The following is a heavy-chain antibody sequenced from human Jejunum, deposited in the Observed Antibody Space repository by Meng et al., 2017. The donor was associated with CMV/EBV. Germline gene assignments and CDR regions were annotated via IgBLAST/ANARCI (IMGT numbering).Heavy chain of an antibody. J-gene: IGHJ4*02. D-gene: IGHD5-18*01. CDR2: LHSSGTT. V-gene: IGHV4-59*01. CDR3: ARDRGNTYGYELAH. CDR1: GGSFSNYY. Sequence: VSGGSFSNYYWSWIRQSPGKGLEWIGYLHSSGTTSYNPSLKSRVSMSFDTPNNRFSLKLTSVTAADTAVYYCARDRGNTYGYELAHWGQGTLVTVSS.